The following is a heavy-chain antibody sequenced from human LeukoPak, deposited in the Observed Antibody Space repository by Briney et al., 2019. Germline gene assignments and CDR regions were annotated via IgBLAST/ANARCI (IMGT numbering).Heavy chain of an antibody. V-gene: IGHV3-23*01. CDR2: ISGSGGST. Sequence: GGSLRLSCAASGFTFSSYGMSWVRQAPGKGLEWVSGISGSGGSTYYADSVKGRFTISRDNSKDTLYLQMNSLRAEDTAVYYCAKAVSCSSTSCYRSYGMDVWGQGTTVTVSS. J-gene: IGHJ6*02. CDR3: AKAVSCSSTSCYRSYGMDV. CDR1: GFTFSSYG. D-gene: IGHD2-2*02.